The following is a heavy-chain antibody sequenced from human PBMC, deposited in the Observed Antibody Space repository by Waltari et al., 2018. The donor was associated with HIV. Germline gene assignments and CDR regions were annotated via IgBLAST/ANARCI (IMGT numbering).Heavy chain of an antibody. CDR1: GGSISSYY. CDR3: ARDGDYGVIY. CDR2: IYYSGST. J-gene: IGHJ4*02. V-gene: IGHV4-59*01. D-gene: IGHD4-17*01. Sequence: QVQLQESGPGLVKPSETLSLTCTVHGGSISSYYWSWIRQPPGKGLEWIGYIYYSGSTNYNPSLKSRVTISVDTSKNQFSLKLSSVTAADTAVYYCARDGDYGVIYWGQGTLVTVSS.